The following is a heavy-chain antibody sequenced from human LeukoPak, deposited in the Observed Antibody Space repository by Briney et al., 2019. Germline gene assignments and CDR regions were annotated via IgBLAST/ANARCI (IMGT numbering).Heavy chain of an antibody. V-gene: IGHV3-53*01. J-gene: IGHJ6*02. CDR3: ARGRSGVVTFRVDHSMDV. CDR1: GFTVSSNY. CDR2: IYSDGDT. D-gene: IGHD4-23*01. Sequence: GGSLRLSCAASGFTVSSNYMSWVRQAPGKGLDCVSVIYSDGDTYYADSVKGRFIISRDNSKNTLYLQMNSLRAEDTAVYYCARGRSGVVTFRVDHSMDVWGQGTTVTVSS.